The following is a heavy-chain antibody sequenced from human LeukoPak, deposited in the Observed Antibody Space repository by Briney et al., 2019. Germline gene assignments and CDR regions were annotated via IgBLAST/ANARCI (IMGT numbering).Heavy chain of an antibody. CDR1: GFTFSSYS. J-gene: IGHJ4*02. CDR2: ISSSSSTI. D-gene: IGHD6-25*01. V-gene: IGHV3-48*01. Sequence: GGSLRLSCAASGFTFSSYSMNWVRQAPGKGLEWVSYISSSSSTIYYADSVKGRFTISRDSSKSTMYPQMTSLTAEDTAVYYCAKGSGTSRPYYLEYWGRGTLVTVSS. CDR3: AKGSGTSRPYYLEY.